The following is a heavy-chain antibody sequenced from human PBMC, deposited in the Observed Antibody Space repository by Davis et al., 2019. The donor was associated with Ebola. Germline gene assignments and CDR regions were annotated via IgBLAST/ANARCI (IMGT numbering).Heavy chain of an antibody. Sequence: GESLKISCAASGFTFSSYSMNWVRQAPGKGLEWVSSISSSSSYIYYADSVKGRFTISRDNAKNTLYLQMNSLRAEDTAVYYCARGHSSSEGMDVWGQGTTVTVSS. CDR2: ISSSSSYI. J-gene: IGHJ6*02. CDR3: ARGHSSSEGMDV. CDR1: GFTFSSYS. V-gene: IGHV3-21*01. D-gene: IGHD6-6*01.